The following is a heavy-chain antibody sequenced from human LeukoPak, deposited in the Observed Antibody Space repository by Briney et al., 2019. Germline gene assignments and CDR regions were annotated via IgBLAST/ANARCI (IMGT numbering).Heavy chain of an antibody. Sequence: PGGSLRLSCAASGFTFSSYWMSWVRQAPGKGLEWVANIKQDGSEKYYVDSVKGRFTISRDNAKNTLYLQMNSLKTEDTAVYYCTTAPMVRGVIPLNYWGQGTLVTVSS. J-gene: IGHJ4*02. V-gene: IGHV3-7*03. CDR1: GFTFSSYW. CDR3: TTAPMVRGVIPLNY. D-gene: IGHD3-10*01. CDR2: IKQDGSEK.